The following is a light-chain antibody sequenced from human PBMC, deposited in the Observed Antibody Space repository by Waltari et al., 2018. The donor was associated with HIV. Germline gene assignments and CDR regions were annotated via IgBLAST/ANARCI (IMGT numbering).Light chain of an antibody. Sequence: DIVMTQSPDSLAVSLGERATINCTSSQSVLHSSNNENYLAWYQQKPGQPHRLLIYWASTRESGVPDRFSGSGSGTDFTLTISSLQAEDVAIYYCQQYLSAPFTFGQGSKLEIK. J-gene: IGKJ2*01. CDR1: QSVLHSSNNENY. CDR3: QQYLSAPFT. V-gene: IGKV4-1*01. CDR2: WAS.